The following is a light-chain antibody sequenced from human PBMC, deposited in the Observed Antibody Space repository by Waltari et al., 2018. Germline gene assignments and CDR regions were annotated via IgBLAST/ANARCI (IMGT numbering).Light chain of an antibody. CDR1: ESISSW. J-gene: IGKJ1*01. CDR3: QQYAGSPWT. V-gene: IGKV1-5*03. Sequence: ETQMTQSPSTLSASEGDRVTITCRASESISSWLAWYQQKPGRAPKLLVYEASSLERGVPSRFSGGGFGTEFTLTISGLQPDDFATYYCQQYAGSPWTFGQGTKVEIK. CDR2: EAS.